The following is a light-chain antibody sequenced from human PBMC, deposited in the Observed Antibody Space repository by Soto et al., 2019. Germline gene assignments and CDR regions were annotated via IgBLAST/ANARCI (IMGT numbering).Light chain of an antibody. CDR3: AAWDDSLRGRV. Sequence: QSVLTQPPSASATPGQRVTISCSGGSSNIGSNPVSWYQQLPGTAPKPLIYSDNQRPSGVPDRISGSRSGTSASLAISGLQSEDEAGYYCAAWDDSLRGRVFGGGTKVTVL. J-gene: IGLJ2*01. V-gene: IGLV1-44*01. CDR1: SSNIGSNP. CDR2: SDN.